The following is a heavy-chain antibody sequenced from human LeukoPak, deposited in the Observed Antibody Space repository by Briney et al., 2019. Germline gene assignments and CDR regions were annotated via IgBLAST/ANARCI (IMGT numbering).Heavy chain of an antibody. D-gene: IGHD2-2*01. CDR1: GGSFSGYY. CDR2: INHSGST. V-gene: IGHV4-34*01. J-gene: IGHJ6*02. CDR3: AREYQLLSYYYGMDV. Sequence: SETLSLTCAVYGGSFSGYYWSWIRQPPGKGLEWIGEINHSGSTNYNPSLKSRVTISVDTSKNQFSLKLSSVTAADTAVYYCAREYQLLSYYYGMDVWGQGTTVTVSS.